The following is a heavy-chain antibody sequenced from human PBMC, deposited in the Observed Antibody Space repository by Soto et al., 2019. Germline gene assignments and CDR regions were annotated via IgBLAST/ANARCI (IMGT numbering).Heavy chain of an antibody. CDR2: ISSSSSTI. Sequence: GGSLRLSCASSGFTFSSYSMNWVRQAPGKGLEWVSYISSSSSTIYYADSVKGRFTISRDNAKNSLYLEMNSLRAEDTAVYYCARHPERIAEIGWFDPWGQGTLVTVSS. D-gene: IGHD6-13*01. V-gene: IGHV3-48*01. CDR1: GFTFSSYS. CDR3: ARHPERIAEIGWFDP. J-gene: IGHJ5*02.